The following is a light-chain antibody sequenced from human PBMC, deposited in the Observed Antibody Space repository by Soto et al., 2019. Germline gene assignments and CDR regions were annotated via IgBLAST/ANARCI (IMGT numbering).Light chain of an antibody. CDR3: SSYTSSSTPVV. V-gene: IGLV2-14*01. CDR2: DVS. Sequence: QSALTQPASVSGSPGQSITISCTGISSDGGGYNYVSWYQQHPGKAPKLMIYDVSNRPSGVSNRFSGSKSGNTASLTISGLQAEDEADYYCSSYTSSSTPVVFGGGTKVTVL. J-gene: IGLJ2*01. CDR1: SSDGGGYNY.